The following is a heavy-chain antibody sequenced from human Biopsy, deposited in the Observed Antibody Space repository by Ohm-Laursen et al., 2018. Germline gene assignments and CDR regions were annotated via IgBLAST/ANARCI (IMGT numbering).Heavy chain of an antibody. CDR1: GGSISSSY. CDR2: ISYSGST. D-gene: IGHD3-16*01. Sequence: SETLSLTCSVSGGSISSSYWRWIRQPPGKGLEWIGYISYSGSTSYNPSLKSRVTISADTSKNHLSLTLSSPTAADTAVYFCAKQWSYYESFTQHYRGDFDYWGQGTLVIVSS. J-gene: IGHJ4*02. CDR3: AKQWSYYESFTQHYRGDFDY. V-gene: IGHV4-59*08.